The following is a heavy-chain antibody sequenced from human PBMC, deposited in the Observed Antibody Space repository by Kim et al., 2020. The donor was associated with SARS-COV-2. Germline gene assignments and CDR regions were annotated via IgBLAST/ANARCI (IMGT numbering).Heavy chain of an antibody. CDR3: AKENRQYYYYGMDV. V-gene: IGHV3-30*18. Sequence: GGSLRLSCAASGFTFSSYGMHWVRQAPGKGLEWVAVISYDGSNKYYADSVKGRFTISRDNSKNTLYLQMNSLRAEDTAVYYCAKENRQYYYYGMDVWGQGTTVTVSS. CDR1: GFTFSSYG. CDR2: ISYDGSNK. J-gene: IGHJ6*02.